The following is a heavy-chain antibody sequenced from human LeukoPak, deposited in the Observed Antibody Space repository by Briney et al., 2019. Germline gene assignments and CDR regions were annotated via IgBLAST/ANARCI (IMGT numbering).Heavy chain of an antibody. Sequence: GRSLRLSCAASGFLFNNYAMHWVRQAPGKGLEWVAVISYDGNYQYYADSVKGRFTISRDNSERTLYLQMNSLRTEDTALYYWARDDSIATSGSDWGQGTLVTVSS. J-gene: IGHJ4*02. CDR1: GFLFNNYA. CDR2: ISYDGNYQ. CDR3: ARDDSIATSGSD. D-gene: IGHD6-13*01. V-gene: IGHV3-30*04.